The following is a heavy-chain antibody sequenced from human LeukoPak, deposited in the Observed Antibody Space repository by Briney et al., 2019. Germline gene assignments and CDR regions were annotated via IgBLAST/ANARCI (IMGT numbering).Heavy chain of an antibody. CDR2: IYHSGST. CDR1: GGSISSGGYY. V-gene: IGHV4-31*03. J-gene: IGHJ2*01. Sequence: SETLSLTCTVSGGSISSGGYYWSWIRQHPGKGLEWIGYIYHSGSTYYNPSLKSRVTISVDTSKNQFSLKLSSVTAADTAVYYCARARDFWSGFLWYFDLWGRGTLVTVSS. D-gene: IGHD3-3*01. CDR3: ARARDFWSGFLWYFDL.